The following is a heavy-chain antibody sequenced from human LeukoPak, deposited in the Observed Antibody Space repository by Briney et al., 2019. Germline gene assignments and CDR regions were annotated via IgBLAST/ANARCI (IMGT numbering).Heavy chain of an antibody. CDR2: IRSNGYGGTT. CDR3: SRGTIFGVVVMYYSGMDV. J-gene: IGHJ6*02. CDR1: GFTLGDYA. V-gene: IGHV3-49*04. Sequence: GRSLRFSCAASGFTLGDYALSWVRQAPGKGLEWVGLIRSNGYGGTTEYAASVKGRFTISRDDSKSIAYLQMNSLKTEDTAVYYCSRGTIFGVVVMYYSGMDVWGQGTTVTVSS. D-gene: IGHD3-3*01.